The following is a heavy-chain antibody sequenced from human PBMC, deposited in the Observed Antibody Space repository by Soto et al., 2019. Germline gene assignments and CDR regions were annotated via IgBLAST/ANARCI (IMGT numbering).Heavy chain of an antibody. CDR3: ARDYYGSGSYYGYSNWFDP. D-gene: IGHD3-10*01. Sequence: QVQLVQSGAEVKKPGSSVKVSCKASGGTFSSYAISWVRQAPGQGLEWMGGIIPIFGTANYAQKFQGRVTINADESTSTAYRELSSLRSEDTAVYCCARDYYGSGSYYGYSNWFDPWGQGTLVTVSS. J-gene: IGHJ5*02. V-gene: IGHV1-69*12. CDR2: IIPIFGTA. CDR1: GGTFSSYA.